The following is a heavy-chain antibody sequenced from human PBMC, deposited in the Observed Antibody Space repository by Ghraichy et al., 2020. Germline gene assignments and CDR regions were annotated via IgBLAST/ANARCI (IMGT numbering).Heavy chain of an antibody. CDR1: GYSFSSGYY. CDR2: IYSSGST. J-gene: IGHJ4*02. CDR3: ARVGAIIDY. Sequence: SETLSLTCAVSGYSFSSGYYWGWIRQPPGRGLGWIGSIYSSGSTYYYPSLKSRVTISVDTSKNQFSLKLSSVTAADTAVYYCARVGAIIDYWGQGTLVTVPP. V-gene: IGHV4-38-2*01. D-gene: IGHD1-26*01.